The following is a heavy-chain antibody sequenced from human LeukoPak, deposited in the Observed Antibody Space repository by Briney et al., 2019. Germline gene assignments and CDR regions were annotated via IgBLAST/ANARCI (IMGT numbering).Heavy chain of an antibody. CDR1: GGTFSSYA. J-gene: IGHJ4*02. Sequence: GASVKVSCKASGGTFSSYAISWVRQAPGQGLEWMGGIIPIFGTANYAQKFQGRVTITADESTTTAYMELRSLRSDDTAVYYCARGVIYGDSLRRYYLDSWGQGTPVTVSS. V-gene: IGHV1-69*13. D-gene: IGHD4-17*01. CDR2: IIPIFGTA. CDR3: ARGVIYGDSLRRYYLDS.